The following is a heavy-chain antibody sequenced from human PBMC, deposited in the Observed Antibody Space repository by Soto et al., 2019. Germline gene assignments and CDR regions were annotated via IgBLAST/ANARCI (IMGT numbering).Heavy chain of an antibody. CDR1: GFTFSSYA. CDR2: ISGSGGST. V-gene: IGHV3-23*01. CDR3: AKDAVRNDYGDDDAFDI. D-gene: IGHD4-17*01. J-gene: IGHJ3*02. Sequence: EVQLLESGGGLVQPGGSLRLSCAASGFTFSSYAMSWVRQAPGKGLEWVSAISGSGGSTYYADSVKGRFTISRDNSKNTLYLQMNSLRAEDTAVYYCAKDAVRNDYGDDDAFDIWGQGTMVTVSS.